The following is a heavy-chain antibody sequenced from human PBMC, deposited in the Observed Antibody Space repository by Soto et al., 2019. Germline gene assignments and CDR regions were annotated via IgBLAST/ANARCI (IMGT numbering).Heavy chain of an antibody. V-gene: IGHV4-59*01. D-gene: IGHD5-12*01. J-gene: IGHJ4*02. CDR3: ATCSGYDDNFDY. Sequence: PSETLSLTCTVSGGSISSYYWSWIRQPPGKGLEWIGYIYYSGSTNYNPSLKSRVTISVDTSKNQFSLKLSSVTAADTAVYYCATCSGYDDNFDYWGQGTLVTAPQ. CDR2: IYYSGST. CDR1: GGSISSYY.